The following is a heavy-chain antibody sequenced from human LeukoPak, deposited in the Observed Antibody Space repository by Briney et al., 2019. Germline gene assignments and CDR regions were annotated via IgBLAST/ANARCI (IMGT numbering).Heavy chain of an antibody. V-gene: IGHV3-30*18. Sequence: PGGSLRLSCAASGFTFSSYGMHWVRHAPGKGLEWVAFISYDGSNNYYADSVKGRFTISRDNSKNTLYLQMNSLRSDDTAVYYCAKDPMSGIYYGGGFDYWGQGTLVTVSS. D-gene: IGHD1-26*01. CDR3: AKDPMSGIYYGGGFDY. J-gene: IGHJ4*02. CDR2: ISYDGSNN. CDR1: GFTFSSYG.